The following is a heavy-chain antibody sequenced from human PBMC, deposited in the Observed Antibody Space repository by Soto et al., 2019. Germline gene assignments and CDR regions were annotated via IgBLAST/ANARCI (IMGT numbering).Heavy chain of an antibody. D-gene: IGHD2-2*02. V-gene: IGHV4-59*08. CDR3: ARHRNCSSTSCYSGGRWFDP. Sequence: PSETLSLSCTVSGDSISSYYWSWIRQPPGKGLEWIGYIHYSGSTNYNPSLKSRVTISVDTSKKQLSLKLTSVTATDTAVYHCARHRNCSSTSCYSGGRWFDPWGQGTLVTVSS. CDR1: GDSISSYY. J-gene: IGHJ5*02. CDR2: IHYSGST.